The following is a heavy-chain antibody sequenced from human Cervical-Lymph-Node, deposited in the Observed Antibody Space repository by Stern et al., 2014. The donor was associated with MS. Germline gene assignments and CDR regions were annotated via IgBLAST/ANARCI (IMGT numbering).Heavy chain of an antibody. D-gene: IGHD6-13*01. Sequence: QEQLVESGGGVVQPGRSLRLSCAASGFSFSRYAMHWVRQAPGKGLAWVALIWYDGSNPYYADSVTGRFTISRDNFKNTLYLQMNSLRAEDTAVYYCASAYSSSHYYFDYWGQGTLVTVSS. V-gene: IGHV3-33*01. J-gene: IGHJ4*02. CDR2: IWYDGSNP. CDR1: GFSFSRYA. CDR3: ASAYSSSHYYFDY.